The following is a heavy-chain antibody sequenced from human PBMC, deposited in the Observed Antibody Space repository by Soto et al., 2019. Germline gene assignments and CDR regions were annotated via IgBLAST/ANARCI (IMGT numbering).Heavy chain of an antibody. CDR2: ISGSGDNT. J-gene: IGHJ4*02. CDR3: ASDF. CDR1: GFTFSFYA. Sequence: EVQLLESGGGLVQPGGSLRLSCAASGFTFSFYAMTRVRQAPGKGLEWVSSISGSGDNTLYADSVKGRFTISRDNSKNTLYLQINSLRVEDTAVDYCASDFWGQGTLVTVSS. V-gene: IGHV3-23*01.